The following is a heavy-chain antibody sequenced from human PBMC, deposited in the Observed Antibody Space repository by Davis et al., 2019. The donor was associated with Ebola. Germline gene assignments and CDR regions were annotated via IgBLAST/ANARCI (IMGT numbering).Heavy chain of an antibody. CDR2: ISASGGNT. Sequence: GESLKISCAASGFSFDSYAMAWVRQAPGDGLEWVALISASGGNTYYADPVKDRFTISRDNSKNTLYLQMDSLRAEDTAVFYCAEGGTNNFLGANWGQGTLVTVSS. V-gene: IGHV3-23*01. D-gene: IGHD4/OR15-4a*01. J-gene: IGHJ4*02. CDR3: AEGGTNNFLGAN. CDR1: GFSFDSYA.